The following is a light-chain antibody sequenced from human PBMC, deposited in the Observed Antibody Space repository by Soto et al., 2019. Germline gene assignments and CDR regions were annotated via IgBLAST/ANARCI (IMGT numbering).Light chain of an antibody. CDR3: QQYYTYPIT. CDR1: QDIGTW. CDR2: TVS. Sequence: IQMTQSPSSLSASVGDRVTITCRASQDIGTWLAWYQQKPEKAPKSLIYTVSTLQSGVPSRFSGSGSGTEFSLTISSLKPEDFATYYCQQYYTYPITLGQGTRLEIK. J-gene: IGKJ5*01. V-gene: IGKV1D-16*01.